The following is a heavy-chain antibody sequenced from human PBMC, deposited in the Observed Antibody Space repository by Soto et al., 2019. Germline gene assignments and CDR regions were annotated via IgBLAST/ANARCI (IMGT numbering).Heavy chain of an antibody. Sequence: PSPTLSLTCAITGDSVSSNSAGWSWVRQSPSRGLEWLGRTYYRSKWYYEYAVSVRGRITINPDTSKNQYSLQLNSVTPEDTAVYFCARGEQYSGSIFDYWGQGTLVTVSS. D-gene: IGHD1-26*01. J-gene: IGHJ4*01. CDR3: ARGEQYSGSIFDY. CDR2: TYYRSKWYY. CDR1: GDSVSSNSAG. V-gene: IGHV6-1*01.